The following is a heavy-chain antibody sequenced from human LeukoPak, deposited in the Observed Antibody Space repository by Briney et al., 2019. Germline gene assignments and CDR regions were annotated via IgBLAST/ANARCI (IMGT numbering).Heavy chain of an antibody. CDR2: ISAYNGNT. V-gene: IGHV1-18*04. D-gene: IGHD5-12*01. CDR3: ARILDFSGYDS. CDR1: GYTFTSYY. Sequence: ASVKVSCKASGYTFTSYYMHWVRQAPGQGLEWMGWISAYNGNTNYAQKLQGRVTMTTDTSTSTAYMELSSLRSEDTAVYYCARILDFSGYDSWGQGTLVTVSS. J-gene: IGHJ5*01.